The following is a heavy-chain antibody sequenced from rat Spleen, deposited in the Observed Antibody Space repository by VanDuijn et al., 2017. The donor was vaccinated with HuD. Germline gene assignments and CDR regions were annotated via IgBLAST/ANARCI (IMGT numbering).Heavy chain of an antibody. J-gene: IGHJ2*01. Sequence: EVQLVESDGGLVQPGRSLKLSCAASGFIFTDFYMAWVRQAPTTGLEWVATISYGDSSGHSGTYYRDSVRGRFTISRDDAKSTLSLQMDSLRSEDTATYYCARRHYGYTDYFDYWGQGVMVTVSS. CDR1: GFIFTDFY. D-gene: IGHD1-9*01. CDR2: ISYGDSSGHSGT. V-gene: IGHV5-29*01. CDR3: ARRHYGYTDYFDY.